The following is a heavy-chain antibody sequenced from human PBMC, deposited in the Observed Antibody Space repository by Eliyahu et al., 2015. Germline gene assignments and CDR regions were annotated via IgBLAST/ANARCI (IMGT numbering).Heavy chain of an antibody. Sequence: SSYGMHWVRQAPGKGLEWVAVIWYDGSNKYYADSVKGRFTISRDNSKNTLYLQMNNLRAEDTAVYYCARPGALDRYYFDYWGQGTLVTVSS. CDR3: ARPGALDRYYFDY. J-gene: IGHJ4*02. V-gene: IGHV3-33*01. D-gene: IGHD3/OR15-3a*01. CDR2: IWYDGSNK. CDR1: SSYG.